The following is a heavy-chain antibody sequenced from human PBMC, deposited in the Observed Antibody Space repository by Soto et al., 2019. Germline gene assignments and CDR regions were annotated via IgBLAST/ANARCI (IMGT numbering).Heavy chain of an antibody. CDR1: GGSFSGYY. V-gene: IGHV4-34*01. CDR3: ARLRRAVAGKGFDY. D-gene: IGHD6-19*01. CDR2: INHSGST. J-gene: IGHJ4*02. Sequence: SETLSLTCAVYGGSFSGYYWSWIRQPPGKGLEWIGEINHSGSTNYNPSLKSRVAISVDTSKNQFSLKLSSVTAADTAVYYCARLRRAVAGKGFDYWGQGTLVTVSS.